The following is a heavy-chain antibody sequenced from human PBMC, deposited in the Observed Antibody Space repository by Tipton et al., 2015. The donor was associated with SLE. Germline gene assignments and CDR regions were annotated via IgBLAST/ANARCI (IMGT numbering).Heavy chain of an antibody. V-gene: IGHV3-49*04. CDR2: IGTDAYGATT. Sequence: SLRLSCTTSGFTFGDFPMHWVRQAPGKGLEWVGFIGTDAYGATTQFAASVKGRFTISRDDSKSIAYLQMSSLKAEDTAVYYCVGTTNWYDVYNDYWGQGTLVIVSS. J-gene: IGHJ4*02. CDR1: GFTFGDFP. CDR3: VGTTNWYDVYNDY. D-gene: IGHD1-1*01.